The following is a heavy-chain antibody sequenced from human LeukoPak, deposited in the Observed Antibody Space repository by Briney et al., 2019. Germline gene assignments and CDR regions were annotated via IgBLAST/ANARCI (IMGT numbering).Heavy chain of an antibody. V-gene: IGHV1-18*01. CDR2: ISAYNGNT. CDR1: GYTFTSYG. CDR3: ARVVVITIPNWFDP. J-gene: IGHJ5*02. D-gene: IGHD3-22*01. Sequence: VASVKVSCKASGYTFTSYGISWVRQAPGQGLEWMGWISAYNGNTNYAQKLQGRVTMTTDTSTSTAYMELRSLRSDDTAVYYCARVVVITIPNWFDPWGQGTLVTVSS.